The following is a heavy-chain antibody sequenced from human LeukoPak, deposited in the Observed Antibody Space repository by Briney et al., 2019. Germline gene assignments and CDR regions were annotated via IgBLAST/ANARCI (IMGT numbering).Heavy chain of an antibody. J-gene: IGHJ4*02. CDR1: GFTFSSYG. CDR3: AKDGYCGSGTYPDY. CDR2: ISYDGTNK. Sequence: GGSLRLSCAASGFTFSSYGMNWVRQAPGKGLEWVAVISYDGTNKFYVDSLRGRSTISRDNSKNTLYLQMNSLRAEDTAVYYCAKDGYCGSGTYPDYWGQGTLVTVSS. V-gene: IGHV3-30*18. D-gene: IGHD3-10*01.